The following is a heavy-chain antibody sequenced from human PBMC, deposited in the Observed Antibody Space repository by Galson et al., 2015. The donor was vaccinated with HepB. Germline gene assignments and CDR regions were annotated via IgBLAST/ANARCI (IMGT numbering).Heavy chain of an antibody. D-gene: IGHD6-6*01. V-gene: IGHV4-30-4*01. Sequence: LSLTCTVSGGSISSGDYYWSWIRQPPGKGLEWIGYFYYSGSTYYNPSLKSRVTISVDTSKNQFSLKLSSVTAADTAVYYCARDSSSSLLNYWGQGTLVTVSS. CDR1: GGSISSGDYY. CDR3: ARDSSSSLLNY. J-gene: IGHJ4*02. CDR2: FYYSGST.